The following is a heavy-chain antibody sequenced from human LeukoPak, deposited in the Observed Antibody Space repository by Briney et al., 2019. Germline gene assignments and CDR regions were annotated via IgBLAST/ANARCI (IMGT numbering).Heavy chain of an antibody. D-gene: IGHD4-11*01. V-gene: IGHV4-39*01. Sequence: PSETLSLTCTVSGGSISSSSYYWDWIRQPPGKGLEWFVNLYDSGSTHYNPSLRSRVTISADTSKNQFSLKLSSVTAADTAVYYCARGLSNFGQVSFDYWGQGTLVTVSS. CDR2: LYDSGST. CDR3: ARGLSNFGQVSFDY. CDR1: GGSISSSSYY. J-gene: IGHJ4*02.